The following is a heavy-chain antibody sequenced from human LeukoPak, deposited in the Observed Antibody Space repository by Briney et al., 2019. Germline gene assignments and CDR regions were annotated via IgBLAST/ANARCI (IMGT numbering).Heavy chain of an antibody. D-gene: IGHD3-10*01. CDR3: ARENTSGTNWFDP. Sequence: PSETLSLTCTVSGGSIGSYYWSWIRQPAGKGLEWIGSIYHSGSTYYNPSLKSRVTISVDTSKNHFSLKLTSVTAADTALYYCARENTSGTNWFDPWGQGTLVTVSS. V-gene: IGHV4-4*07. CDR2: IYHSGST. CDR1: GGSIGSYY. J-gene: IGHJ5*02.